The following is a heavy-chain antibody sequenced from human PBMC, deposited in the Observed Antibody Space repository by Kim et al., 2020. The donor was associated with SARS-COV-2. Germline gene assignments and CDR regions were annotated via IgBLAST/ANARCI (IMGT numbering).Heavy chain of an antibody. Sequence: GGSLRLSCAASGFNFSTYGMHWVRQAPGKGLEWVTVISYDGINKYYGDSVKGRFTISRDNSKNTVYLQMNSLRPEDTAVYYCAKTGKGAYGDYWGQGTLV. D-gene: IGHD4-17*01. V-gene: IGHV3-30*18. CDR2: ISYDGINK. CDR3: AKTGKGAYGDY. CDR1: GFNFSTYG. J-gene: IGHJ4*02.